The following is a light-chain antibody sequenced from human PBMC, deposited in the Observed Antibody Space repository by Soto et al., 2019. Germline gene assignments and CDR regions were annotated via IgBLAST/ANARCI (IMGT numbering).Light chain of an antibody. J-gene: IGKJ4*01. V-gene: IGKV3-15*01. Sequence: EIVMTQSPATLSVSPGERATLSCRASQSLGSNLAWYQQKPGQAPRLLIYGASTRATGIPARFSGSGSGPEFTLTISSLQSEDFAVYYCQQYNIWPLTFGGGTKVEIK. CDR2: GAS. CDR3: QQYNIWPLT. CDR1: QSLGSN.